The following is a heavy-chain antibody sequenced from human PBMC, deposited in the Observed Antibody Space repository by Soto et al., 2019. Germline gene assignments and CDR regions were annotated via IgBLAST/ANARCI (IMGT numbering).Heavy chain of an antibody. CDR2: IIPILGVA. CDR1: GGTFSSYT. J-gene: IGHJ3*02. CDR3: ASSIVVNDAFAI. Sequence: QVQLVQSGAEVKKPGSSVKVSCKASGGTFSSYTLTWVRQVPGQGLEWMGRIIPILGVANYAQKFQGRVTIPAEKSTSTAYMELTSLRSEDTAVYYCASSIVVNDAFAIWGQGTMVTVSS. D-gene: IGHD3-22*01. V-gene: IGHV1-69*02.